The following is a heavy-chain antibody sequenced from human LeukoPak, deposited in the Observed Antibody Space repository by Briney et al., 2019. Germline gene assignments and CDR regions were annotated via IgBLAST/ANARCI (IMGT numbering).Heavy chain of an antibody. CDR2: MNPNNGNA. J-gene: IGHJ4*02. CDR3: ARDRNYYGSGSTLAYSYYFDY. Sequence: ASVKVSCKASGYTFSNFDINWVRQASGQGLEWVGWMNPNNGNAGYAQKFQGRVTMTRDTSISTAYMELSRLRSDDTAVYYCARDRNYYGSGSTLAYSYYFDYWGQGTLVTVSS. D-gene: IGHD3-10*01. V-gene: IGHV1-8*01. CDR1: GYTFSNFD.